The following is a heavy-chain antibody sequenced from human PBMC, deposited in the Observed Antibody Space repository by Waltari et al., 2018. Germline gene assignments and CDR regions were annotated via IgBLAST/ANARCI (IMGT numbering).Heavy chain of an antibody. CDR3: AREGYYSSSPGVIGY. CDR2: IYYSGST. D-gene: IGHD6-6*01. V-gene: IGHV4-59*11. J-gene: IGHJ4*02. CDR1: GGSISSHY. Sequence: QVQLQESGPGLVKPSETLSLTCTVSGGSISSHYWSWIRQPPGKGLEWIGYIYYSGSTNSNPSLKSRVTISVDTSKNQFSLKLSSVTAADTAVYYCAREGYYSSSPGVIGYWGQGTLVTVSS.